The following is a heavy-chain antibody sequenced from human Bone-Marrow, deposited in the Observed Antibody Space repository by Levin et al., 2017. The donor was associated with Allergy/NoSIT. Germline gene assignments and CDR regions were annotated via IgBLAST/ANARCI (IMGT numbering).Heavy chain of an antibody. CDR2: IYYSGST. CDR3: ASLMGSCTGGSCYSLYYFDY. V-gene: IGHV4-39*01. CDR1: GGSISTSSYY. D-gene: IGHD2-15*01. Sequence: PSETLSLTCTVSGGSISTSSYYWGWIRQPPGKGLEWIGSIYYSGSTYYSPSLKSRVTISVDTSKNQFSLKLSSVTAADTAVYYCASLMGSCTGGSCYSLYYFDYWGQGTLVTVSS. J-gene: IGHJ4*02.